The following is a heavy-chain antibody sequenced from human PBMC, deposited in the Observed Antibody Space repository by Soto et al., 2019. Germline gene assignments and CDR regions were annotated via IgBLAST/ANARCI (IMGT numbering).Heavy chain of an antibody. D-gene: IGHD6-13*01. CDR3: ARDHIAEQGWAHYFDY. CDR2: TYYRSKWYN. V-gene: IGHV6-1*01. Sequence: PSQTLSLTCAISGDSVSSNSAAWNWIRQSPSRGLEWLGRTYYRSKWYNDYAVSVKSRITINPDTSKNQFSLQLNSVTPEDTAVYYCARDHIAEQGWAHYFDYWGQGTLVTVSS. CDR1: GDSVSSNSAA. J-gene: IGHJ4*02.